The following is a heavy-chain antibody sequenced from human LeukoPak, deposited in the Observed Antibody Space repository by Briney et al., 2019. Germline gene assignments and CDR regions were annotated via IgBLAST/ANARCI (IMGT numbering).Heavy chain of an antibody. D-gene: IGHD3-22*01. J-gene: IGHJ4*02. Sequence: ASVKVSCKASGYTFTDYYMHWVQRAPGKGLEWMGRVDPEDGETIYAEKFQGRVTITADTSTDAAYMELSSLRSEDTAVYYCATFYYDSREGWSFDYWGQGTLVTVSS. CDR2: VDPEDGET. CDR1: GYTFTDYY. V-gene: IGHV1-69-2*01. CDR3: ATFYYDSREGWSFDY.